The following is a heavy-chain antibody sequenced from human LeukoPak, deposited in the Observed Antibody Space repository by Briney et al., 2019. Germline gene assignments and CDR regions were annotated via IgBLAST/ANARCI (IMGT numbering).Heavy chain of an antibody. D-gene: IGHD2-21*02. CDR3: ARVRDLTNWFDP. J-gene: IGHJ5*02. Sequence: SETLSLTCAVSGGSISSYYWSWIRQPPGKGLEWIGCIYYSGSTNYNPSLKSRVTISVDTSKNQFSLKLSSVTAADTAVYYCARVRDLTNWFDPWGQGTLVTVSS. CDR2: IYYSGST. CDR1: GGSISSYY. V-gene: IGHV4-59*01.